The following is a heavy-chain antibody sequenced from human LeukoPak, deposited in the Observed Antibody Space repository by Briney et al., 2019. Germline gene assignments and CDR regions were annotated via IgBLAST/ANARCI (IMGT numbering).Heavy chain of an antibody. CDR2: IRSKAYGGTT. CDR1: GFTFGDYA. CDR3: TREGTGLWGEWFDP. D-gene: IGHD3-10*01. Sequence: GSLRLSCTASGFTFGDYAMSWVRQAPGKGLEWVGFIRSKAYGGTTEYAASVKGRFTISRDDSKSIAYLQMNSLKTEDTAVYYCTREGTGLWGEWFDPWGQGTLVTVSS. J-gene: IGHJ5*02. V-gene: IGHV3-49*04.